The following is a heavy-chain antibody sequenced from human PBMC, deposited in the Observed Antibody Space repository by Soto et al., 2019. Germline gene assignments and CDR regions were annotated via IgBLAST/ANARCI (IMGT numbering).Heavy chain of an antibody. J-gene: IGHJ4*02. D-gene: IGHD4-17*01. V-gene: IGHV4-31*03. Sequence: LSLTCTVSGGSISSGGYYWSWIRQHPGKGLEWIGYIYYSGSTYYNPSLKSRVTISVDTSKNQFSLKLSSVTAADTAVYYCARDNYGGNSDYWGQGTLVTVSS. CDR3: ARDNYGGNSDY. CDR2: IYYSGST. CDR1: GGSISSGGYY.